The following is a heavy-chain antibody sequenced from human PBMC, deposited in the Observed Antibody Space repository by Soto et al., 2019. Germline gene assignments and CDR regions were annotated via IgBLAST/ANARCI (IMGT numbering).Heavy chain of an antibody. CDR2: IKSKTDGGTT. CDR3: TTGSCSSTNCAYYYYYYGMDV. CDR1: GFTFSNAW. V-gene: IGHV3-15*07. Sequence: GGSLRLSCAASGFTFSNAWMNWVRQAPGKGLEWVGRIKSKTDGGTTDYAAPVKGRFTISRDDSKNTLYLQMNSLKTEDTAVYYCTTGSCSSTNCAYYYYYYGMDVWGQGTTVTVSS. J-gene: IGHJ6*02. D-gene: IGHD2-2*01.